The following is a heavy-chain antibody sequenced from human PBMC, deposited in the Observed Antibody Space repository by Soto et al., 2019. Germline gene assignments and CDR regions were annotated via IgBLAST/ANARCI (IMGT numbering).Heavy chain of an antibody. CDR3: ARGHLRGSYRWDTFDI. CDR2: ISAYNGNT. D-gene: IGHD3-16*02. CDR1: GYTFTNYD. V-gene: IGHV1-18*04. J-gene: IGHJ3*02. Sequence: ASVKVSCKASGYTFTNYDINWVRQAPGQGLEWMGWISAYNGNTNYAQKVQGRVTMTTDTSTTTAYMELRSLRSDDTAVYYCARGHLRGSYRWDTFDIRGQGTMVTVSS.